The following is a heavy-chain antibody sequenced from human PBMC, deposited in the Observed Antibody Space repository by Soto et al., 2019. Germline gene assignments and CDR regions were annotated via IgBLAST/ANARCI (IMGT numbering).Heavy chain of an antibody. CDR1: GGSISGGPYY. D-gene: IGHD2-2*01. V-gene: IGHV4-31*03. CDR3: ARVSGIVVVPTAKDPHYYYMDV. J-gene: IGHJ6*03. Sequence: QVPLQESGPGLVKPSQTLSLTCTVSGGSISGGPYYWTWIRQHPGSGLEWIGYIYYTGSTYYNPSLKSRVIMSVDTSNNQLSLKLSSVTAADTAVYFCARVSGIVVVPTAKDPHYYYMDVWGKGTTVTVSS. CDR2: IYYTGST.